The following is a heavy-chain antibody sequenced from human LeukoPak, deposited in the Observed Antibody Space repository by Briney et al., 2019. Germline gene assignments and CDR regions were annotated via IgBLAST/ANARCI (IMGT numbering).Heavy chain of an antibody. V-gene: IGHV5-10-1*01. CDR2: IDPSDSYT. J-gene: IGHJ4*02. D-gene: IGHD1-1*01. CDR3: ARHRDNGFADYFDY. Sequence: AGASLRISCKGSGYSFTSYWISWVRQLPGKGLEWMGRIDPSDSYTNYSPSFQGHVTISADKSISTAYLQWSSLKASDTAMYYCARHRDNGFADYFDYWGQGTLVTVSS. CDR1: GYSFTSYW.